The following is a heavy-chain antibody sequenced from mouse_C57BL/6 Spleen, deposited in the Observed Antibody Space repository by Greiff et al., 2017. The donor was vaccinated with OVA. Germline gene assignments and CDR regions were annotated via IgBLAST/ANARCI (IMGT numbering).Heavy chain of an antibody. CDR2: ISSGGSYT. V-gene: IGHV5-6*02. Sequence: EVMLVESGGDLVKPGGSLKLSCAASGFTFSSYGMSWVRQTPDKRLEWVATISSGGSYTYYPDSVKGRFPISRDNAKNTLYLQMSSLKSEDTAMYYCARVYGNYGFFDYWGQGTTLTVSS. D-gene: IGHD2-1*01. CDR1: GFTFSSYG. J-gene: IGHJ2*01. CDR3: ARVYGNYGFFDY.